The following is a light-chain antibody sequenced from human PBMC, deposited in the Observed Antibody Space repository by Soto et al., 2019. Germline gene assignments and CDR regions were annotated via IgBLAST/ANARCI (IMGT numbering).Light chain of an antibody. V-gene: IGLV2-8*01. CDR1: SSDVGGYNY. CDR3: SPYAGSNNFVV. Sequence: QSALTQPPSASGSPGQSVTISCTGTSSDVGGYNYVSWYQQHPGKAPKLMIYEVSKRPSGVPDRFSGSKSGNTASLTVSGLQAEDEGDYYCSPYAGSNNFVVFGGGTKVTVL. J-gene: IGLJ2*01. CDR2: EVS.